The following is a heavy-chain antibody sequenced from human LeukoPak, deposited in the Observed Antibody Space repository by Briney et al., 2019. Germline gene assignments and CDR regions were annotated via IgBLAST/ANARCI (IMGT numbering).Heavy chain of an antibody. D-gene: IGHD1-26*01. CDR1: GGSISSYY. J-gene: IGHJ4*02. V-gene: IGHV4-59*01. CDR2: IYYSGST. CDR3: AGRGGAGGATGY. Sequence: SETLSLTCTVSGGSISSYYWSWIRQPPGKGLEWIGYIYYSGSTNYNPSLKSRVTMSVDTSKNQFSLKLNSVTTADTALYFCAGRGGAGGATGYWGQGTLVTVSS.